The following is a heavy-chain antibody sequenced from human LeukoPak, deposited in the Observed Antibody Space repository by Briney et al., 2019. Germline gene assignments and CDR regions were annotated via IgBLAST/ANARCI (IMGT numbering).Heavy chain of an antibody. CDR3: ARHVGNSGSGSYLTYFDY. J-gene: IGHJ4*02. CDR1: GASISSYY. V-gene: IGHV4-59*08. CDR2: IYYSGST. Sequence: PSHSRSLACTLSGASISSYYWRCIRQPPGKGLEWSGHIYYSGSTDSNPSLKSRFTISVDTPTNQLSLKRSSVTAADTAVYYCARHVGNSGSGSYLTYFDYWGQGTLVTVSS. D-gene: IGHD3-10*01.